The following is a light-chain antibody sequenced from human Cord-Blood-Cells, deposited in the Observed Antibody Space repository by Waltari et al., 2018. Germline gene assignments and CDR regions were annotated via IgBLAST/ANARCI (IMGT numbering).Light chain of an antibody. V-gene: IGLV2-23*01. J-gene: IGLJ3*02. CDR1: SSDVGSYNL. Sequence: QSALTQPASVSGSPGQSITISCTGTSSDVGSYNLVCWYQQHPGKAPKLMIYEGSKRPSGVSNRFSGSKSGNTASLTISGLQAEDEADYYCCSYAGSSTFGVFGGGTKLTVL. CDR3: CSYAGSSTFGV. CDR2: EGS.